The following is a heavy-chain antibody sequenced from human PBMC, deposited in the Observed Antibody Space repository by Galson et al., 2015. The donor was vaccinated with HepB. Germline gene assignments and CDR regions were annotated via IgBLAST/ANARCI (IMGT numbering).Heavy chain of an antibody. CDR2: IYYDGSP. CDR3: ARDTVTLGGLRDYGMDV. D-gene: IGHD4-17*01. V-gene: IGHV4-39*07. J-gene: IGHJ6*02. CDR1: GGSISSRTSY. Sequence: LSLTCSVSGGSISSRTSYWGWLRQPPGKGLEWVGNIYYDGSPYYNPSLRGRVTISLDTSNKQFSLKLSSVTAADTAVYYCARDTVTLGGLRDYGMDVWGQGTTVTVSS.